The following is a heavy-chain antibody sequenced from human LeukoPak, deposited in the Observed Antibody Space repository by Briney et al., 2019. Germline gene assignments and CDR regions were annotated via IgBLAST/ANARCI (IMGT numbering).Heavy chain of an antibody. J-gene: IGHJ5*02. Sequence: GGSLRLSCAASGFIFSNHGMHWVRQAPGKRLEWVAVIGDDGNNKRYANSVNGRFTISRDNSENTLYLQMNGLTAEDTAMYYCARDSYQDYYGRFDPWGQGTLVIVSS. CDR2: IGDDGNNK. D-gene: IGHD3-10*01. CDR1: GFIFSNHG. V-gene: IGHV3-33*01. CDR3: ARDSYQDYYGRFDP.